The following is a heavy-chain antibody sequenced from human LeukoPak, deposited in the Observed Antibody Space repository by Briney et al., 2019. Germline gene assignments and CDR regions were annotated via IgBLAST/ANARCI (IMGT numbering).Heavy chain of an antibody. CDR1: GFTFGDYA. CDR2: IRSKAYGGTT. V-gene: IGHV3-49*03. J-gene: IGHJ4*02. D-gene: IGHD3-10*01. Sequence: GGSLRPSCTASGFTFGDYAMSWFRQAPGKGLEWVGFIRSKAYGGTTEYAASVKGRFTISRDDSKSIAYLQMNSLKTEDTAVYYCTRAVRVWFGERRYYFDYWGQGTLVTVSS. CDR3: TRAVRVWFGERRYYFDY.